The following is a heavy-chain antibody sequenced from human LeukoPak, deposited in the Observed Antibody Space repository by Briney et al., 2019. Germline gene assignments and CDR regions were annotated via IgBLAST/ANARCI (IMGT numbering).Heavy chain of an antibody. V-gene: IGHV1-8*02. J-gene: IGHJ4*02. D-gene: IGHD1-26*01. CDR3: AIFPVGATRFNYY. CDR2: INPNSGNT. CDR1: GYTFTGYY. Sequence: ASVKVSCKASGYTFTGYYMHWVRQAPGQGLEWMGWINPNSGNTGYAQKFQGRVTMTRNTSISTAYMELSSLRSEDTAVYYCAIFPVGATRFNYYWGQGTLVTVSS.